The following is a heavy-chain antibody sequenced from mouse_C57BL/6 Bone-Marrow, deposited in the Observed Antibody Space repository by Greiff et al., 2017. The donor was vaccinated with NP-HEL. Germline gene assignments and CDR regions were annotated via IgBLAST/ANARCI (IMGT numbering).Heavy chain of an antibody. J-gene: IGHJ3*01. V-gene: IGHV5-4*01. CDR3: ARELRFAY. D-gene: IGHD1-1*01. CDR2: ISDGGSYT. Sequence: EVKLMESGGGLVKPGGSLKLSCAASGFTFSSYAMSWVRQTPEKRLEWVATISDGGSYTYYPDNVKGRFTISRDNAKNNLYLQMSHLKSEDTAMYYCARELRFAYWGQGTLVTGSA. CDR1: GFTFSSYA.